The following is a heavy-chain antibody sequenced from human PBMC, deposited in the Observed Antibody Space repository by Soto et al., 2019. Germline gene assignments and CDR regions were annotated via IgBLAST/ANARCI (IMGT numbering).Heavy chain of an antibody. CDR1: GGTLNTYT. V-gene: IGHV1-69*08. Sequence: QLVQSGAAVKKPGSSVKVSCKASGGTLNTYTISWVRQAPGQGLEWMGSILPFLGTTNYARKFQGRVTINADQSTTTMELSSLRSEDTAVYICARDVTAMEALYYYDTWGQGTLVTVSS. D-gene: IGHD5-18*01. CDR2: ILPFLGTT. CDR3: ARDVTAMEALYYYDT. J-gene: IGHJ4*02.